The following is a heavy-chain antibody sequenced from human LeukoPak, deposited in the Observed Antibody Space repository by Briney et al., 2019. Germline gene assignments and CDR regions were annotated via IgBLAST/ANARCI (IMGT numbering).Heavy chain of an antibody. CDR1: GGSVSSGGYY. J-gene: IGHJ4*02. D-gene: IGHD6-6*01. CDR3: ARQADDSISSLVYFAY. V-gene: IGHV4-31*03. CDR2: ISYSGST. Sequence: PSQTLALTCTVSGGSVSSGGYYWSWLRQHPGKGLEWTGYISYSGSTYYNPSLKSRVTISVDTSKNQFSLKLSSVTAADTAVYDCARQADDSISSLVYFAYWGQGTLVTVSS.